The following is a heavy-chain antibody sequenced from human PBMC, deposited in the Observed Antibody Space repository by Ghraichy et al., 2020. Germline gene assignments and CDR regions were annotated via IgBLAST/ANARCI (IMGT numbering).Heavy chain of an antibody. Sequence: GGSLRLSCAASGFTFSSYSMNWVRQAPGKGLEWVSYISSSSSTIYYADSVKGRFTISRDNAKNSLYLQMNSLRDEDTAVYYCARDGGAYYYGSGPRADAFDIWGQGTMVTVSS. CDR2: ISSSSSTI. CDR3: ARDGGAYYYGSGPRADAFDI. J-gene: IGHJ3*02. D-gene: IGHD3-10*01. V-gene: IGHV3-48*02. CDR1: GFTFSSYS.